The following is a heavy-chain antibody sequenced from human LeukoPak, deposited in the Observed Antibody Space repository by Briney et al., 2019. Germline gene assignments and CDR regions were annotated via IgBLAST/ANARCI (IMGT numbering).Heavy chain of an antibody. CDR3: ARDIAAAAHRDYYYYYMDV. D-gene: IGHD6-13*01. CDR1: SGSISSYY. J-gene: IGHJ6*03. CDR2: SSSMGNT. V-gene: IGHV4-59*01. Sequence: SETLSLTCTVSSGSISSYYWTWIRRPPGKGLEWIGYSSSMGNTNYNPSLKSRVTISVDTSKNQFSLKLSSVTAADTAVYYCARDIAAAAHRDYYYYYMDVWGKGTTVTVSS.